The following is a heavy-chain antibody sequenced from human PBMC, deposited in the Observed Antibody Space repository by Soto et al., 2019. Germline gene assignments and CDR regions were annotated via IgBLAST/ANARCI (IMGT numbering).Heavy chain of an antibody. D-gene: IGHD1-20*01. CDR3: AKVHNTSRSFDY. Sequence: GSLRLACTASGFTFDIYAMTWVRQAPGKGLEWVSTTGATGRTTYYSDSVKGRFTVSRDNSKNTLDLQMSNMRAEDTAVYYCAKVHNTSRSFDYWGQGTLVTV. CDR2: TGATGRTT. J-gene: IGHJ4*02. V-gene: IGHV3-23*01. CDR1: GFTFDIYA.